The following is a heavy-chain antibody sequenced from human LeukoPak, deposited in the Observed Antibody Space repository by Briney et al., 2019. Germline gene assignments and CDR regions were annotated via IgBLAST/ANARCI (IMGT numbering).Heavy chain of an antibody. CDR3: ARASDTIPFQF. Sequence: GGSLRLSCAASGFTFSSYAMHWGRQAPGKGLEGVAVISYDGSNKYYADSVKGRFTISRDNSKNTLYLQMNSPRAEDTAVYYCARASDTIPFQFWGQGTLVTVSS. V-gene: IGHV3-30*04. J-gene: IGHJ4*02. CDR2: ISYDGSNK. CDR1: GFTFSSYA. D-gene: IGHD3-3*01.